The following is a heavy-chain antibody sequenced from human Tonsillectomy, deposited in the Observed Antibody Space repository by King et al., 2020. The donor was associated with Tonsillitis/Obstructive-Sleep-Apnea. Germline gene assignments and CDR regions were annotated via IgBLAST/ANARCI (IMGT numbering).Heavy chain of an antibody. V-gene: IGHV3-48*01. D-gene: IGHD3-10*01. Sequence: VQLVESGGGLVQPGGSLRLSCAASGFTFSSYSMNWVRQAPGKGLEWVSYISSISSTIYYADSVKGRFTISRDNAKNSLYLQMNSLRGEDTAGYYCAREEYYYGSGSSDYWGQGPLVTVSS. CDR3: AREEYYYGSGSSDY. CDR1: GFTFSSYS. CDR2: ISSISSTI. J-gene: IGHJ4*02.